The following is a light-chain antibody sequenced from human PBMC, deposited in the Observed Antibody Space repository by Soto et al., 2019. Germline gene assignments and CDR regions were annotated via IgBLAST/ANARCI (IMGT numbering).Light chain of an antibody. CDR1: HSVLYSSNNKNY. Sequence: DIVMTQSPDSLAVALGESATINCKSSHSVLYSSNNKNYLAWYXQKPGXHPXXLFYWASTRESGVPDRFFGSGSGTDFTLTISSLQAEDAAVDYCQQFYSTWTFGQGTKVDIK. CDR2: WAS. J-gene: IGKJ1*01. CDR3: QQFYSTWT. V-gene: IGKV4-1*01.